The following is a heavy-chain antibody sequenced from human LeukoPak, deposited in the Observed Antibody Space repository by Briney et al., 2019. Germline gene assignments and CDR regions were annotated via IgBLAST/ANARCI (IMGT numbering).Heavy chain of an antibody. CDR2: ISGNNGKT. J-gene: IGHJ4*02. V-gene: IGHV1-18*01. D-gene: IGHD1-1*01. CDR1: GYTFTSYG. CDR3: SRDEKRMEANFDF. Sequence: ASVKVSCKASGYTFTSYGVSWIRQAPGQGLEWMGWISGNNGKTNYAQKFQGRVIMTTDTSTSTAYLELRSLRSDDTAVYYCSRDEKRMEANFDFWGQGTLVTVSS.